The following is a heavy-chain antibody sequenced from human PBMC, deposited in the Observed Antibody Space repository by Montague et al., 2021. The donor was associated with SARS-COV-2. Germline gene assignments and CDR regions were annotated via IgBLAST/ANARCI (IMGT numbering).Heavy chain of an antibody. CDR1: GDSTSRSHYF. D-gene: IGHD7-27*01. Sequence: SETLSLTCSVSGDSTSRSHYFWAWIRQPPGMGLEWIGSIYFTGKTYYHPSLKSRVTISIDTSKNHFSLRLSSVTAADSAVFYCARWGLSNAFDIWGLGTMITISS. CDR2: IYFTGKT. CDR3: ARWGLSNAFDI. J-gene: IGHJ3*02. V-gene: IGHV4-39*02.